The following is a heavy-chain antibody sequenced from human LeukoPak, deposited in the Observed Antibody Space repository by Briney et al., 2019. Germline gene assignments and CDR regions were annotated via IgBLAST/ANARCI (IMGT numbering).Heavy chain of an antibody. CDR1: GFMFGDYW. Sequence: GGSLRLSCVASGFMFGDYWMRWVRQAPGKGLEWVASINQNEVVKYYVDSVKGRFTISRDNTKNSLYLQMNSLRVEDTAVFYCARDQYDTWSRRGNFDSWGQGTLVIVSS. CDR2: INQNEVVK. D-gene: IGHD3-3*01. V-gene: IGHV3-7*03. CDR3: ARDQYDTWSRRGNFDS. J-gene: IGHJ4*02.